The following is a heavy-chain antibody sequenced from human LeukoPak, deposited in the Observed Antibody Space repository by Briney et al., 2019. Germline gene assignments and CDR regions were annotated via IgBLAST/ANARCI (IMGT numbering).Heavy chain of an antibody. Sequence: GGSLRLSCAASGFTFSSYWMSWVRQAPGKGLEWVANIKQDGSEKYYVDSVKGRFTISRDNAKNSLYLQMNSLRAEDTAVYYCARTGRGYDFWSGSYYYMDVWGKGTTVTVSS. D-gene: IGHD3-3*01. CDR1: GFTFSSYW. J-gene: IGHJ6*03. V-gene: IGHV3-7*01. CDR3: ARTGRGYDFWSGSYYYMDV. CDR2: IKQDGSEK.